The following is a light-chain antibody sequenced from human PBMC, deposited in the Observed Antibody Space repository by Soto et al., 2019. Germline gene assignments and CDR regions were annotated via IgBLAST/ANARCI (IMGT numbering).Light chain of an antibody. J-gene: IGKJ3*01. CDR3: QQYNDWPFT. CDR2: GAS. CDR1: QSVRSN. V-gene: IGKV3-15*01. Sequence: EIVMTQSPATLSVSPGERATLSCRAIQSVRSNLAWYQQKFGQAPRLLINGASTRATGVPARFSGSGSGTEFTLTISSLQSEDSAVYFCQQYNDWPFTFGHGTKVHIK.